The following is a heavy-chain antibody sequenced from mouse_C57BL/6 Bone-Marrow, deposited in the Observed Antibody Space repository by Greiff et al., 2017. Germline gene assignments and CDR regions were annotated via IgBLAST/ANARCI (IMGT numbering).Heavy chain of an antibody. CDR3: TIDGYWTWFAY. CDR1: GFNIKDYY. V-gene: IGHV14-1*01. J-gene: IGHJ2*01. Sequence: EVKLVESGAELVRPGASVKLSCTASGFNIKDYYMHWVKQRPEQGLAWIGRIDPEDGDTEYAPKFQGKATMTADTSSNTAYLQLSSLTSEDTAVYYCTIDGYWTWFAYWGQGTTLTVSS. D-gene: IGHD2-3*01. CDR2: IDPEDGDT.